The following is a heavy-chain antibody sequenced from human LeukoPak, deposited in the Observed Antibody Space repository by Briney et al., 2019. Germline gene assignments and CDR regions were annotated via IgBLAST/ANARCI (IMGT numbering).Heavy chain of an antibody. CDR3: AREQKSGMDV. Sequence: VASVKVSCKASGYTFTSYGISWVRQAPGQGLEWMGWINPNSGGTNYAQKFQGRVTMTRDTSISTAYMELSRLRSDDTAVYYCAREQKSGMDVWGQGTTVTVSS. J-gene: IGHJ6*02. V-gene: IGHV1-2*02. CDR2: INPNSGGT. CDR1: GYTFTSYG.